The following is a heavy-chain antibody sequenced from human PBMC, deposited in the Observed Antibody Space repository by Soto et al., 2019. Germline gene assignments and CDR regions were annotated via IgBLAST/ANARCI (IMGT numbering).Heavy chain of an antibody. D-gene: IGHD2-15*01. Sequence: SETLSLTCTVSGGSISSNIYYWGWIRQPPGKGLEWIGNIHYSGSTHYDSSLKSRVTISVDTSKNQFSLKLSSVTAADTAVYYCARHGRLEVVADYYYYGMDVWGQGTTVTVSS. CDR3: ARHGRLEVVADYYYYGMDV. J-gene: IGHJ6*02. V-gene: IGHV4-39*01. CDR2: IHYSGST. CDR1: GGSISSNIYY.